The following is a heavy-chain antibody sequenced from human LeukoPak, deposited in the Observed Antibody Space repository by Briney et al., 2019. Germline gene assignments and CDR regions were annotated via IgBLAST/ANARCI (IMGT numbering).Heavy chain of an antibody. CDR2: IKQDGSEK. J-gene: IGHJ1*01. CDR1: GFTFSDSA. Sequence: GGSLRLSCAASGFTFSDSAMHWVRQAPGKGLEWVANIKQDGSEKYYEDSMKGRFTISRDNAKSSLYLQMKSLRAEDTAVYYCVRDVAYDFRNPYRYFQHWGQGTLVTVSS. D-gene: IGHD3-3*01. V-gene: IGHV3-7*01. CDR3: VRDVAYDFRNPYRYFQH.